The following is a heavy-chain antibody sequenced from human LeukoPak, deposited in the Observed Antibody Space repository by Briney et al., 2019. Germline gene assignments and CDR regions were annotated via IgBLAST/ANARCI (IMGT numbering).Heavy chain of an antibody. J-gene: IGHJ4*02. D-gene: IGHD1-26*01. CDR1: GGSISTYY. V-gene: IGHV4-39*07. CDR2: ISYTGST. CDR3: AADYSGNYHVEFDY. Sequence: ASETLSLTCTVSGGSISTYYWGWIRQPPGKGLEWIGSISYTGSTYYNPSLKSRVTISVDTSKNQFSLKLSSVTAADTAVYYCAADYSGNYHVEFDYWGQGTLVTVSS.